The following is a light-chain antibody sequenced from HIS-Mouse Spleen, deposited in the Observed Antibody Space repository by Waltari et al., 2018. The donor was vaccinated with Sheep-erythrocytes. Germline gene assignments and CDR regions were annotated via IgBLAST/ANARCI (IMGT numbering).Light chain of an antibody. V-gene: IGLV2-11*01. CDR1: SSDVGGYNY. CDR3: CSYAGSYNHV. Sequence: QSALTQPRSVSGSPGQSVTISCTGTSSDVGGYNYVSWYQQHPGKAPNLMIYDGSKRPSGVPDRFSGSKSGNTASLTISGLQAEDEADYYCCSYAGSYNHVFATGTKVTVL. J-gene: IGLJ1*01. CDR2: DGS.